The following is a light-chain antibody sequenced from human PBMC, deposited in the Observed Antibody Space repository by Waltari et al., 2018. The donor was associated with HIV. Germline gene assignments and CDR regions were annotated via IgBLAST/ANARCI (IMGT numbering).Light chain of an antibody. CDR3: SSYTVPGTL. Sequence: SALTQPASVSGSPGQSITISCTGPSSDIGAYYYVSWYQQYPGKTPNHMSYDSSNRASGVSTRSSGSKSGNTASLTIAGLQAEDVADYYCSSYTVPGTLFGTGTRVTVL. CDR1: SSDIGAYYY. V-gene: IGLV2-14*01. CDR2: DSS. J-gene: IGLJ1*01.